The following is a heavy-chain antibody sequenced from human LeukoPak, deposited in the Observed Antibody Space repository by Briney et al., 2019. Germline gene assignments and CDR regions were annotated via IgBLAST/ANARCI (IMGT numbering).Heavy chain of an antibody. Sequence: GKSLTLSCVASQFRFPFSHYGMHWVRQAPGRVLEWVAVIWSDGTNQYYADSVKGRFTISRDNSKNTVYLQMNSRRAEYTAVYYCVRDRYTDHWHGPSRDYWGQGTLVTVSS. CDR1: QFRFPFSHYG. V-gene: IGHV3-33*01. D-gene: IGHD3-16*02. CDR3: VRDRYTDHWHGPSRDY. J-gene: IGHJ4*02. CDR2: IWSDGTNQ.